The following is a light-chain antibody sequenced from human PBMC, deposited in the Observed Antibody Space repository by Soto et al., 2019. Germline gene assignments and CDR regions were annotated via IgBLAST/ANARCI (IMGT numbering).Light chain of an antibody. CDR1: QSVSSNY. J-gene: IGKJ1*01. V-gene: IGKV3-20*01. CDR3: QQYGSLSWT. Sequence: DIALTQSPGTLSLSPGERATLSCRASQSVSSNYLAWYQQKPGQAPRLLIYGASTRATGVPDRFSGSGSGTDFTLTISRLEPEDFAVYHCQQYGSLSWTFGQGTKVDIK. CDR2: GAS.